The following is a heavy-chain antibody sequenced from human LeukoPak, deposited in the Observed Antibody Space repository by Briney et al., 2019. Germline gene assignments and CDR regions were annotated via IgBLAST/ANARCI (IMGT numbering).Heavy chain of an antibody. D-gene: IGHD6-19*01. CDR2: IYPGDSDT. V-gene: IGHV5-51*01. CDR3: ARGEAVAGFDY. Sequence: GESLKISCKGSGYSFSSYWIGWARQMPGKGLEWMGIIYPGDSDTRYSPSFQGQVTISADKSISTAYLPWSSLKASDTAMYYCARGEAVAGFDYWGQGTLVTVSS. J-gene: IGHJ4*02. CDR1: GYSFSSYW.